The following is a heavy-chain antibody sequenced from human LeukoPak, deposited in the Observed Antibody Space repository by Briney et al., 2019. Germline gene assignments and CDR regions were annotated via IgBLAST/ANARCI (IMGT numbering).Heavy chain of an antibody. D-gene: IGHD3-22*01. V-gene: IGHV4-59*01. CDR1: GDSIRSYY. Sequence: PSKTLSLTCTVSGDSIRSYYWSWIQQPPGKGLEWIGYIYYSGSTDYNPSLKSRVTISVATSKNQFSLKVSSVTAADTAVYYCARGYYDSSGQYYRGIFDYWGQGTLVTVSS. J-gene: IGHJ4*02. CDR2: IYYSGST. CDR3: ARGYYDSSGQYYRGIFDY.